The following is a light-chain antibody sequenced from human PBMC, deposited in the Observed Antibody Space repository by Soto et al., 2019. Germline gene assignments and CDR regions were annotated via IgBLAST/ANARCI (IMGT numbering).Light chain of an antibody. V-gene: IGLV1-51*01. CDR2: DNN. Sequence: QSVWTQPPSASSAPGQKVTISCSGSSSNIGNNYVSWYQQLPETAPKLLIYDNNKRPSGIPDRFSGSKSGTSATLGITGLQTGDEAHYYCGTWDSSLSAVVFGGGTKLTLL. CDR3: GTWDSSLSAVV. CDR1: SSNIGNNY. J-gene: IGLJ2*01.